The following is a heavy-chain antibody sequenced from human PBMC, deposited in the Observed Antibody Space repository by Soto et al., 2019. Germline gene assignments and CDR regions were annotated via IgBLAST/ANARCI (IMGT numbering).Heavy chain of an antibody. Sequence: GGSLRLSCAASGFTFSSYGMHWVRQAPGKGLEWVAVISYDGSNKYYADSVKGRFTISRDNSKNTLYLQMNSLRAEDTAVYYCAKDRSVRGGVGRPPHYWGQGTLVTVSS. CDR1: GFTFSSYG. D-gene: IGHD3-10*01. V-gene: IGHV3-30*18. CDR2: ISYDGSNK. CDR3: AKDRSVRGGVGRPPHY. J-gene: IGHJ4*02.